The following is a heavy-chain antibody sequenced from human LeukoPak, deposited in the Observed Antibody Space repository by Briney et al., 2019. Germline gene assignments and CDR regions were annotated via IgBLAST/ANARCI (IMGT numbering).Heavy chain of an antibody. Sequence: ASVKVSCKASGYTFTGYYMHWVRQAPGQGLEWMGWINPNSGGTNYAQKFQGRVTMTRDTSISTAYMELSRVRSDDTAVYYCARDQGGGSCGGDCYNWFDPWGQGTLVTVSS. CDR2: INPNSGGT. D-gene: IGHD2-21*02. CDR3: ARDQGGGSCGGDCYNWFDP. V-gene: IGHV1-2*02. CDR1: GYTFTGYY. J-gene: IGHJ5*02.